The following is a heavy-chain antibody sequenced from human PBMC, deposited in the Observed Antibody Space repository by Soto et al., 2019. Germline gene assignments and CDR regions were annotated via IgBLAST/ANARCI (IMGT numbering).Heavy chain of an antibody. CDR1: CGSISSYY. CDR3: ARDRRDGEWLAPQ. J-gene: IGHJ4*02. Sequence: PWETLSLTCTVSCGSISSYYWSWIRQPPGKGLEWIGYIYYSGSTNYNPSLKSRVTISVDTSKNQFSLKLSSATAADTAVYYCARDRRDGEWLAPQWGQGTLVTVSS. V-gene: IGHV4-59*01. CDR2: IYYSGST. D-gene: IGHD6-19*01.